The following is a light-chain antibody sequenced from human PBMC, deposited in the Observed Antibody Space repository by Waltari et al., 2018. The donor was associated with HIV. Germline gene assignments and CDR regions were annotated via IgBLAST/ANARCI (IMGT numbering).Light chain of an antibody. J-gene: IGLJ2*01. Sequence: QSALTQPRPVSGYPGQSVTISCTGTSSDGGGCNYVSWYQPHPGKAPKLMIYDVSKRPSGVPDRFSGSKSGNTASLTISGLQAEDEADYYCCSYAGSYTLVFGGGTKLTVL. CDR3: CSYAGSYTLV. CDR2: DVS. CDR1: SSDGGGCNY. V-gene: IGLV2-11*01.